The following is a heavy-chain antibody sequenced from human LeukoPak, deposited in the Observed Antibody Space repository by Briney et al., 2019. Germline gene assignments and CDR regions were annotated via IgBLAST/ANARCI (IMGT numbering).Heavy chain of an antibody. CDR3: ARVRSSWYYYYYYMDV. J-gene: IGHJ6*03. CDR1: GGSISSYY. V-gene: IGHV4-59*01. Sequence: PSETLSLTCTVSGGSISSYYWSWIRQPPGKGLEWIGYIYYSGSTNYNPSLKSRVTISVDTSKNQFSLKLSSVTAADTAVYYCARVRSSWYYYYYYMDVWSKGTTVTVSS. D-gene: IGHD6-13*01. CDR2: IYYSGST.